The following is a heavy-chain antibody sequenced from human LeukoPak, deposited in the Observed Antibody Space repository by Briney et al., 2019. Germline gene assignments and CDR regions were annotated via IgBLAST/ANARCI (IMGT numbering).Heavy chain of an antibody. V-gene: IGHV3-53*01. Sequence: GGSLRLSCASSGFTFGSYSMNWVRHAPGKGLEWVSVIYSGGSTYYADSVRGRFTISRDISKNTLNLQMNSLRAEDTAVYYCARVHGAAPRAIDYWGQGTLVTVSS. CDR3: ARVHGAAPRAIDY. CDR2: IYSGGST. J-gene: IGHJ4*02. CDR1: GFTFGSYS. D-gene: IGHD4-17*01.